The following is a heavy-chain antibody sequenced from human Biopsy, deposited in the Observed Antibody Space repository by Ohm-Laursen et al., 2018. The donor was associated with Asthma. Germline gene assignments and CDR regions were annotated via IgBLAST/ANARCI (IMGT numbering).Heavy chain of an antibody. D-gene: IGHD7-27*01. J-gene: IGHJ4*02. CDR1: GGSMSSSSYS. CDR2: ISYTGNT. Sequence: SETLSPTCTVSGGSMSSSSYSWGWIRQPPGKGLEWIGSISYTGNTDIPSLRSQVTLSVDTSKNNFSLKLTSVTAADTAVFYCARHWNWGSFFDYWGQGMLVTVSS. V-gene: IGHV4-39*01. CDR3: ARHWNWGSFFDY.